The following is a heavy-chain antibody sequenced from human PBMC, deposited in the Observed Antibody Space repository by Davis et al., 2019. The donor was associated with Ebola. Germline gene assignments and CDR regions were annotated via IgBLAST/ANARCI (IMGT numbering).Heavy chain of an antibody. CDR2: ISVTI. J-gene: IGHJ4*02. CDR1: GFTFSSYA. D-gene: IGHD6-13*01. Sequence: SLKISCAASGFTFSSYAMSWVRQAPGKGLEWVSGISVTIGYADSVKGRFTISRDNAKKSLYLQMNSLRAEDTAFYYCAKDRSSAAYYFDDWGQGTLVTVSS. V-gene: IGHV3-9*01. CDR3: AKDRSSAAYYFDD.